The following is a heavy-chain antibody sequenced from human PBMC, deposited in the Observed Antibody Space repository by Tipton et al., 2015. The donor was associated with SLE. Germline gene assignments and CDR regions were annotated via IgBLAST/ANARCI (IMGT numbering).Heavy chain of an antibody. CDR3: AKDRRARGSYLATFNM. J-gene: IGHJ3*02. D-gene: IGHD1-26*01. Sequence: SLRLSCAASGFNFDDYAMHWVRQVPGKGLEWVSGINGNSDSIEYAHSVKGRFTISRDNAEKSLFLQMNSRRPEDTALYYCAKDRRARGSYLATFNMWGQGTMVTVSS. V-gene: IGHV3-9*01. CDR1: GFNFDDYA. CDR2: INGNSDSI.